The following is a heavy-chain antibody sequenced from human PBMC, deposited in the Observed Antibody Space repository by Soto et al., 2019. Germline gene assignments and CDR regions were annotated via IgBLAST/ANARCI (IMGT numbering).Heavy chain of an antibody. CDR3: AKKTDSSSPWGALDI. V-gene: IGHV3-23*01. CDR2: ISGSGGST. Sequence: EVQLLESGGGLVQPGGSLRLSCAASRFTFSSYAMTWVRQAPAQGLEWVSGISGSGGSTHYADSVKGRFTISRDSSKNTLYLQMDSLRAEDTAVYYCAKKTDSSSPWGALDIWGQGTMVSVSS. CDR1: RFTFSSYA. J-gene: IGHJ3*02. D-gene: IGHD6-6*01.